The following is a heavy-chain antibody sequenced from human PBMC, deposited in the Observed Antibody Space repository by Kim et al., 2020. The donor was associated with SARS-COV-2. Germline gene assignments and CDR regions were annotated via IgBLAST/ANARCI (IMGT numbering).Heavy chain of an antibody. CDR1: GGSFSGYY. CDR2: INHSGST. CDR3: ARGLRASRITIFGVVIPTRPAYYFDY. D-gene: IGHD3-3*01. J-gene: IGHJ4*02. Sequence: SETLSLTCAVYGGSFSGYYWSWIRQPPGKGLEWIGEINHSGSTNYNPSLKSRVTISVDTSKNQFSLKLSSVTAADTAVYYCARGLRASRITIFGVVIPTRPAYYFDYWGQGTLVTVSS. V-gene: IGHV4-34*01.